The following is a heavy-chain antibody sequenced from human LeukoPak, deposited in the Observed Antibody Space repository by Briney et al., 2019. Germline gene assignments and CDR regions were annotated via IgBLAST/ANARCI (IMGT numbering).Heavy chain of an antibody. V-gene: IGHV1-2*02. CDR2: INPNSGGT. CDR1: GYTFIGYY. D-gene: IGHD1-26*01. Sequence: ASVKVSCKASGYTFIGYYMYWVRQAPGQGLEWMGWINPNSGGTNYAQKFQGRVTMTRDTSINTAYMELSRLRSDDTAVCYCARDRIGATWGQGTLVTVSS. J-gene: IGHJ4*02. CDR3: ARDRIGAT.